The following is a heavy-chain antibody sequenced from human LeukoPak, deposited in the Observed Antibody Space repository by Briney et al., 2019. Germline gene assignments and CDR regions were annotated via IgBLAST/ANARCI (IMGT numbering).Heavy chain of an antibody. J-gene: IGHJ5*02. CDR1: GYTFTSYG. D-gene: IGHD1-26*01. CDR3: ARDNSVGDVAWWFDP. V-gene: IGHV1-18*01. CDR2: ISAYNGNT. Sequence: ASVKVSCKASGYTFTSYGISWVRQAPGQGLEWMGWISAYNGNTNYAQKLQGRVTMTRDMSTTTDYMELSSLRSEDTAVYYCARDNSVGDVAWWFDPWGQGTLVTVSS.